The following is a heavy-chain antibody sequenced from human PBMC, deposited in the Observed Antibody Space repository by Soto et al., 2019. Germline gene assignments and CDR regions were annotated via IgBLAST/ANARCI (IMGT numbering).Heavy chain of an antibody. V-gene: IGHV1-3*01. D-gene: IGHD2-8*02. Sequence: ASVKVSCKASGYTFTSYAMHWVRQAPGQRLEWMGWINAGNGNTKYSQKFQGRVTITRDTSASTAYMELSSLRSEDTAVYYCARDSFLGVWSWGYYSYGMDVWGKGTTGSGS. J-gene: IGHJ6*04. CDR3: ARDSFLGVWSWGYYSYGMDV. CDR2: INAGNGNT. CDR1: GYTFTSYA.